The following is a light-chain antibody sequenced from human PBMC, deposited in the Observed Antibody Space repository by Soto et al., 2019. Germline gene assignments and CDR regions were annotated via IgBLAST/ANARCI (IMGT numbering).Light chain of an antibody. CDR2: SNN. CDR1: SSNIGSNT. V-gene: IGLV1-44*01. CDR3: AAWDDSLNGVV. Sequence: QSVLTQPPSASGTPGQRVTISCSGSSSNIGSNTVNWYQQLPGTAPKVLIYSNNQLPSGVPDRFSGSKSGTSGSLAISGLQSEDEADYHCAAWDDSLNGVVFGGGTTRTVL. J-gene: IGLJ3*02.